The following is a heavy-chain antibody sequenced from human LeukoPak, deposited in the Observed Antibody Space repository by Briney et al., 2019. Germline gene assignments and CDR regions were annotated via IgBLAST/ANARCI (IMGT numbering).Heavy chain of an antibody. CDR2: IIPIFGTA. Sequence: SVKVSCKASGGTFSSYAISWVRQAPGQGLEWMGRIIPIFGTANYAQKFQGRVTITTDESTSTAYMELSSLRSEDTAVYYCASREDVDTAMVWRYWGQGTLVTVSS. J-gene: IGHJ4*02. V-gene: IGHV1-69*05. CDR3: ASREDVDTAMVWRY. D-gene: IGHD5-18*01. CDR1: GGTFSSYA.